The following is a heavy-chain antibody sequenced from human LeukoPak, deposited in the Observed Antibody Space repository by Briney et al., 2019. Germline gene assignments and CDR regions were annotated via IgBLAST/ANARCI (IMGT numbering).Heavy chain of an antibody. V-gene: IGHV4-59*08. Sequence: PSETLSLTCTVSGGSISSYYWSWIRQPPGKGLEWIGYIYYSGSTNYNSSLKIRVTISVDTSKNQISLKLSSVTAADTAVYYCARQGGCFWYFDLWGRSTLVTVSS. CDR1: GGSISSYY. CDR3: ARQGGCFWYFDL. J-gene: IGHJ2*01. D-gene: IGHD2-15*01. CDR2: IYYSGST.